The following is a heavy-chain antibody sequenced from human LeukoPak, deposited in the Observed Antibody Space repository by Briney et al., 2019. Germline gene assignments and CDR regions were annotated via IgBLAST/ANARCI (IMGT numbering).Heavy chain of an antibody. V-gene: IGHV1-69*13. CDR2: IIPIFGTA. CDR1: GGTFSSYA. CDR3: ALNYGGNSGHYFDY. Sequence: SVKVSCKASGGTFSSYAISWVRQAPGQGLEWMGGIIPIFGTANYAQKFQGRVTTTADESTSTAYMELSSLRSEDTAVYYCALNYGGNSGHYFDYWGQGTLVTVSS. J-gene: IGHJ4*02. D-gene: IGHD4-23*01.